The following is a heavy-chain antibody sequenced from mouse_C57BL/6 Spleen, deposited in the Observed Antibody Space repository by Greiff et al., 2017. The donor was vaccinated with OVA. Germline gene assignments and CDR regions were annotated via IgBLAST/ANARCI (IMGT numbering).Heavy chain of an antibody. D-gene: IGHD2-4*01. V-gene: IGHV5-4*01. Sequence: EVKLVESGGGLVKPGGSLKLSCAASGFTFSSYAMSWVRQTPEKRLEWVATISAGGSYTYYPDNVKGRFTISRDNAKNNLYLQMSHLKSEDTAMYYCARDDYDRGDYWGQGTSVTVSS. J-gene: IGHJ4*01. CDR1: GFTFSSYA. CDR3: ARDDYDRGDY. CDR2: ISAGGSYT.